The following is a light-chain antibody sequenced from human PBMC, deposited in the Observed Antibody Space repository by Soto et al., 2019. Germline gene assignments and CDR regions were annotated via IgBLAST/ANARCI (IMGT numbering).Light chain of an antibody. V-gene: IGLV2-14*01. CDR1: SSDIGRYNY. CDR2: GVN. J-gene: IGLJ2*01. CDR3: ASYTSTTTLVV. Sequence: QSALTQPASVSGSPGQSITISCTGTSSDIGRYNYVSWYQQHPGKAPRLVISGVNKRPSGISNRFSGSKSGNTASLTISGLQADDEAIYYCASYTSTTTLVVFGGVTKVTVL.